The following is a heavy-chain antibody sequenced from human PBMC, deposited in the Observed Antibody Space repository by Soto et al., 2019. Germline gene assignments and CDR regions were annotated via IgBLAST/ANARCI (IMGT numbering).Heavy chain of an antibody. CDR2: IYYSGST. CDR1: GGSISSSSYY. V-gene: IGHV4-39*01. CDR3: RVWDGDASFYYYYGMDV. J-gene: IGHJ6*02. D-gene: IGHD4-17*01. Sequence: QLQLQESGPGLVKPSETQSLTCTVSGGSISSSSYYWGWIRQPPGKGLEWIGSIYYSGSTYYNPSLKSRVTISVDTSKNQFSLKLSSVTAADTAVYYCRVWDGDASFYYYYGMDVWGQGTTVTVSS.